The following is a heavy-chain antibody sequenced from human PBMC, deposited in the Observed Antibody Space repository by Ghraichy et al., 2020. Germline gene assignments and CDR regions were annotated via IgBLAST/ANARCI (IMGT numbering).Heavy chain of an antibody. J-gene: IGHJ4*02. Sequence: LSLTCAASGFTFSSYAMSWVRQAPGKGLEWVSAISGSGGSTYYADSVKGRFTISRDNSKNTLYLQMNSLRAEDTAVYYCAKSGSYYPEILDYWGQGTLVTVSS. CDR3: AKSGSYYPEILDY. CDR1: GFTFSSYA. D-gene: IGHD1-26*01. V-gene: IGHV3-23*01. CDR2: ISGSGGST.